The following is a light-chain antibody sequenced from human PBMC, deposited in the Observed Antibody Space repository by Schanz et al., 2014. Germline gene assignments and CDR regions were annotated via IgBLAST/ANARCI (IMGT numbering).Light chain of an antibody. Sequence: QSALTQPASVSGYPGQSITISCTGTSTDVGNYNFVSWYQQHPGIAPKLMIYDVTNRPSGVSNRFSGSKSGNTASLTISGLQAEDEADYYCCSYAGSSTFLYVFGTGTKLTVL. J-gene: IGLJ1*01. V-gene: IGLV2-23*02. CDR2: DVT. CDR1: STDVGNYNF. CDR3: CSYAGSSTFLYV.